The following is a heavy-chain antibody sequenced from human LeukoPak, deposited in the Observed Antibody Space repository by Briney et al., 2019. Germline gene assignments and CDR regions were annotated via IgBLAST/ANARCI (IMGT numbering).Heavy chain of an antibody. CDR3: ARVLKTYGFANYYYYMDV. Sequence: SETLSLTCAVYGGSFSGYYWSWIRQPPGKGLEWIGEINHSGSTNYNPSLKSRVTISVDTSKNRFSLKLSSVTAADTAVYYCARVLKTYGFANYYYYMDVWGKGTTVTVSS. V-gene: IGHV4-34*01. D-gene: IGHD3-10*01. J-gene: IGHJ6*03. CDR1: GGSFSGYY. CDR2: INHSGST.